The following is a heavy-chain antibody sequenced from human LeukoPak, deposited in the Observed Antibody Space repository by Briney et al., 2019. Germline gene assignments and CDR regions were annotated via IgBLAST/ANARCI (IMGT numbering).Heavy chain of an antibody. V-gene: IGHV4-59*08. CDR1: GGSISSYY. Sequence: SETLSLTCTVSGGSISSYYWSWIRQPPGKGLEWIGYICYSGSTNYNPSLKSRVTISVDTSKNQFSLKLSSVTAADTAVYYCARHADDFWSGYHRYYFDYWGQGTLVTVSS. D-gene: IGHD3-3*01. J-gene: IGHJ4*02. CDR3: ARHADDFWSGYHRYYFDY. CDR2: ICYSGST.